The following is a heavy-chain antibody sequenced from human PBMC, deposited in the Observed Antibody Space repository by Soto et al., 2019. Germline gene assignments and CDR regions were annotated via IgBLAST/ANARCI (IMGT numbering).Heavy chain of an antibody. J-gene: IGHJ4*02. CDR3: ATLTKYDILTGFYPC. CDR2: IDVGSANA. V-gene: IGHV1-58*01. Sequence: SVKVSCKTSGFTFSSSAVHWVRQARGHRLQWIGWIDVGSANANYAHMLQERVTISRDMSTSTAYMELSSLRAEDTAVYYCATLTKYDILTGFYPCWGQGTLVTVSS. D-gene: IGHD3-9*01. CDR1: GFTFSSSA.